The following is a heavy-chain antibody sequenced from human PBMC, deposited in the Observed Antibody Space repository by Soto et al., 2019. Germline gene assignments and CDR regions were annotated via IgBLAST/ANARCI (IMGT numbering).Heavy chain of an antibody. CDR2: IRGTGGET. CDR3: AQDRGWGVVSPSHDY. CDR1: GFTFRNFV. J-gene: IGHJ4*02. Sequence: EVQLLESGGGIVQPGGSLRVSCVASGFTFRNFVTSWVRQAPGKGLEWVSAIRGTGGETFYADSVKGRFTISRDNSKNTLYLQMNSLRDEDTALYFCAQDRGWGVVSPSHDYWGQGTLVTVSS. V-gene: IGHV3-23*01. D-gene: IGHD2-21*01.